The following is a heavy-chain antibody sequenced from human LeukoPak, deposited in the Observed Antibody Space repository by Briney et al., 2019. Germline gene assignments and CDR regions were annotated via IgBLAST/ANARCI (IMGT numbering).Heavy chain of an antibody. D-gene: IGHD5-24*01. V-gene: IGHV3-7*01. Sequence: GGFLRLSCAASGFTFSRAWMSWVRQAPGKGLEWVANIKEDGSEDYYADSVKGRFAISKDNAKNSLYLQMNNLRAEDTAMYYCARDADGYEDWGQGTLVIVSS. CDR2: IKEDGSED. J-gene: IGHJ4*02. CDR1: GFTFSRAW. CDR3: ARDADGYED.